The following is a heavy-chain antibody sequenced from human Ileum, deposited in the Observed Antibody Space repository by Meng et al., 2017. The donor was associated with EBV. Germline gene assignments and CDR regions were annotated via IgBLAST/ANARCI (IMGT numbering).Heavy chain of an antibody. J-gene: IGHJ4*02. CDR3: ARDPIPVPGRNFDY. CDR1: GDSISSNSW. CDR2: IYHSGDS. V-gene: IGHV4-4*02. D-gene: IGHD1-14*01. Sequence: VQRQESGPGPVKPSGTLSLTCTVSGDSISSNSWWNWVRQPPGKGLEWIGDIYHSGDSNYNPSLKSRVTISLDNSNNQFSLTLSSVTAADTAVYYCARDPIPVPGRNFDYWGQGTLVTVSS.